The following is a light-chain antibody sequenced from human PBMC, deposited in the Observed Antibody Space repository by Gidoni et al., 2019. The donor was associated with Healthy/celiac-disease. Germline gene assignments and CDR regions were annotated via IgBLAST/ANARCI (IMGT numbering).Light chain of an antibody. CDR3: QQYDNLPIT. Sequence: DIQLTQSPSSLCASVGDRVTITCQASQDISNYLNWYQQKPVKAPKRLIYDASNLETGVPSRFSGSGSGTDFTFTISSLQPEDIATYYCQQYDNLPITFGQGTRLEIK. CDR1: QDISNY. CDR2: DAS. J-gene: IGKJ5*01. V-gene: IGKV1-33*01.